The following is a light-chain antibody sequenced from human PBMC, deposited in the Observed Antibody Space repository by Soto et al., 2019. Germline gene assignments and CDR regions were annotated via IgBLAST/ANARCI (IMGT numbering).Light chain of an antibody. V-gene: IGLV4-69*01. CDR2: LNSDGSH. CDR3: QSYDSSLSGLV. CDR1: SGHSSYA. J-gene: IGLJ1*01. Sequence: QPVLTQSPSASASLGASVKLTCTLSSGHSSYAIAWHQQQPEKGPRYLMKLNSDGSHSKGDGIPDRFSGSSSGAERYLTISSLQSEDEADYYCQSYDSSLSGLVFGTGTKVTVL.